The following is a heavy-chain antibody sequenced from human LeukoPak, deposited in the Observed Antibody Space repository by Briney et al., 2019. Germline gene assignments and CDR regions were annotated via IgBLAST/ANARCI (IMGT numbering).Heavy chain of an antibody. Sequence: SETLSLTCAVSGDSISSSNYYWGWIRQPPGKGLEWIGSIYYSGSSYYNPSLKSRVTISVDTSKNQFSLRLKSVTAADTAVYYCARAGYCSGGSCSTDAFDIWGQGTMVTVSS. D-gene: IGHD2-15*01. CDR2: IYYSGSS. CDR3: ARAGYCSGGSCSTDAFDI. V-gene: IGHV4-39*02. J-gene: IGHJ3*02. CDR1: GDSISSSNYY.